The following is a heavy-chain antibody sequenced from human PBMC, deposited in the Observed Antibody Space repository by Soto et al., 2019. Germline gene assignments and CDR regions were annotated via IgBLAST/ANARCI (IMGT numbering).Heavy chain of an antibody. CDR2: ISAYNGNT. Sequence: ASVKVSCKASGYTFTSYGISWVRQAPGQGLEWMGWISAYNGNTNYAQKLQGRVTMTTDTSTSTAYMELRSLRSDDTAVYYCASSEGAAPYYYYYMDVWGKGTTVTVSS. J-gene: IGHJ6*03. CDR3: ASSEGAAPYYYYYMDV. D-gene: IGHD1-26*01. CDR1: GYTFTSYG. V-gene: IGHV1-18*01.